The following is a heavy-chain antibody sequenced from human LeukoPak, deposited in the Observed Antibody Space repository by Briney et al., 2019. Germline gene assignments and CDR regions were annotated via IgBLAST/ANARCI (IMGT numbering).Heavy chain of an antibody. J-gene: IGHJ4*02. CDR1: GFTFSSYS. D-gene: IGHD3-22*01. Sequence: GGSLRLSCAASGFTFSSYSMNWVRQAPGKGLEWVSAISGSGGSTYYADSVKGRFTISRDNSKNTLYLQMNSLRAEDTAVYYCAKTPSTTTYYYDSSGYPPFFDYWGQGTLVTVSS. CDR2: ISGSGGST. V-gene: IGHV3-23*01. CDR3: AKTPSTTTYYYDSSGYPPFFDY.